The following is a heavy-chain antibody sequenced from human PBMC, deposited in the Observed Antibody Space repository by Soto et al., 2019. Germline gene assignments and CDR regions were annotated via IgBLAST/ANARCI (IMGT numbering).Heavy chain of an antibody. CDR1: GGSISSYY. Sequence: QVQLQESGPGLVKPSETLSLTCTVSGGSISSYYWSWIRQPPGKGLEWIRYIYYSGSTNYNPSLKSRVTISVDTSKNQFSLKLSSVTAADTAVYYCARAGPYYDSSGYYWFDPWGQGTLVTVSS. CDR2: IYYSGST. D-gene: IGHD3-22*01. J-gene: IGHJ5*02. V-gene: IGHV4-59*01. CDR3: ARAGPYYDSSGYYWFDP.